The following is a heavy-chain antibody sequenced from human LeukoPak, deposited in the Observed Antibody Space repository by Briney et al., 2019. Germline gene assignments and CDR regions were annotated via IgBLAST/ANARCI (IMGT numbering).Heavy chain of an antibody. D-gene: IGHD5-24*01. CDR3: ATDHSMANTAWWFDP. V-gene: IGHV1-3*01. CDR1: GYTFTSYA. CDR2: SNAGNGNT. Sequence: GASVKVSCKASGYTFTSYAMHWVRQAPGQRLEWMGWSNAGNGNTKYSQEFQGRVTITRDTSASTAYMELSSLRSEDTAFYYCATDHSMANTAWWFDPWGQGTLVTVSS. J-gene: IGHJ5*02.